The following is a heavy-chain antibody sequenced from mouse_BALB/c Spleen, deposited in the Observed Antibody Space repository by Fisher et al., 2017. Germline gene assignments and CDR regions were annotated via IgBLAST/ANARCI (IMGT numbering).Heavy chain of an antibody. V-gene: IGHV1-9*01. CDR3: ASPTVAYYAMDY. J-gene: IGHJ4*01. D-gene: IGHD1-1*01. Sequence: KFKGKATFTADTSSNTAYMQLSSLTSEDSAVYYCASPTVAYYAMDYWGQGTSVTVSS.